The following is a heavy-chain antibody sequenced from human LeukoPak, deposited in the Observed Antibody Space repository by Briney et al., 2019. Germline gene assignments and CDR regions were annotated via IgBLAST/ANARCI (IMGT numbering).Heavy chain of an antibody. CDR2: ITSDGSST. Sequence: GGSLRLSCAASGFTFSSYWMSWVRQAPGKGLVWVARITSDGSSTTYAESVKGRFTISRDNAKNTLYLQMNSLRAEDTAVYYCARDWYHAIGYWGQGTLVTVSS. CDR3: ARDWYHAIGY. J-gene: IGHJ4*02. CDR1: GFTFSSYW. D-gene: IGHD2-2*01. V-gene: IGHV3-74*03.